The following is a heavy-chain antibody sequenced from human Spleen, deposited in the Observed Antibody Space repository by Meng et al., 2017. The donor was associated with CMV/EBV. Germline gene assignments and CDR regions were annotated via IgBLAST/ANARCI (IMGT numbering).Heavy chain of an antibody. CDR2: IKTNSDGGTR. V-gene: IGHV3-15*05. CDR3: TTGGAA. J-gene: IGHJ5*02. Sequence: GGSLRLSCTASKFTLGHAWMNWVRQAPGKGLEWVGRIKTNSDGGTRDYAAPVKDRYTISRDDSTNTLYLQMNNLRSEDTGVYYCTTGGAAWGQGTLVTVSS. CDR1: KFTLGHAW.